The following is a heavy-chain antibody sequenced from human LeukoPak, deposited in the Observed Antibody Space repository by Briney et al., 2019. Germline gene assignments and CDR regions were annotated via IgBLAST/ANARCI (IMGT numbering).Heavy chain of an antibody. Sequence: GGSLRLSCAASGFTFSRYAMRWVRQAPGKGLEWVSAISGSGGSTYYAYSVKGRFTISRDNSKNTLYLQMTSLRAEDTAVYYCAKEEGIVVVPAAILVHYGMDVWGQGTTVTVSS. D-gene: IGHD2-2*02. CDR2: ISGSGGST. V-gene: IGHV3-23*01. CDR1: GFTFSRYA. J-gene: IGHJ6*02. CDR3: AKEEGIVVVPAAILVHYGMDV.